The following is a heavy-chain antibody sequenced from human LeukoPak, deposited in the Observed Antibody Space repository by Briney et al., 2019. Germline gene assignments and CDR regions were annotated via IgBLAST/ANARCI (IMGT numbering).Heavy chain of an antibody. CDR2: ISYDGSNK. D-gene: IGHD4-23*01. Sequence: GGSLRLSCAASGFTFSSYAMPWVRQAPGKGLEWVAVISYDGSNKYYADSVKGRFTISRDNSKNTLYLQMNSLRAEDTAVYYCARAPDFHYGGWFDPWGQGTLVTVSS. J-gene: IGHJ5*02. V-gene: IGHV3-30-3*01. CDR1: GFTFSSYA. CDR3: ARAPDFHYGGWFDP.